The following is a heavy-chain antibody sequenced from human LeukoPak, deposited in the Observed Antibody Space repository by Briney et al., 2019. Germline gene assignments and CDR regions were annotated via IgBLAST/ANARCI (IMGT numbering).Heavy chain of an antibody. Sequence: ASVKVSCKASGYTFTSYDINWVRQATGQGLEWMGWMNPNSGNTGYAQKFQGRVTMTTDTSTGTAYMELRSLRSDDTAVYYCARDSPGYSSSWYEYWGQGTLVTVSS. CDR2: MNPNSGNT. J-gene: IGHJ4*02. CDR1: GYTFTSYD. V-gene: IGHV1-8*01. D-gene: IGHD6-13*01. CDR3: ARDSPGYSSSWYEY.